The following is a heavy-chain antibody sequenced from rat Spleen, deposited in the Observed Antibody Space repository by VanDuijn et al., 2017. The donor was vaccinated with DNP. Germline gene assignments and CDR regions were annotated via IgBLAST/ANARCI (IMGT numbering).Heavy chain of an antibody. CDR3: ARDNYGTSGALDP. CDR2: ISYDGLRT. Sequence: EVQLVESGGGLVQPGRSLKLSCPASGFTFSDYAMAWARQAPGKGLDWVATISYDGLRTYYRDAVKGRFTISRDDSKATLYLQMDSLRSDDTATYYCARDNYGTSGALDPWGQGTSVTVSS. D-gene: IGHD1-11*01. J-gene: IGHJ4*01. CDR1: GFTFSDYA. V-gene: IGHV5-17*01.